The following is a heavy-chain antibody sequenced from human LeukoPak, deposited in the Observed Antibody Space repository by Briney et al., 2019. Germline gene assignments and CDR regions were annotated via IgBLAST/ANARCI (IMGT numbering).Heavy chain of an antibody. CDR2: IYTGGST. J-gene: IGHJ3*02. D-gene: IGHD3-22*01. CDR3: ASLAYYDSSGYYEVAYAFDI. Sequence: SQTLSLTCTVSGGSISSGSYYWGWIRQPAGKGLEWIGRIYTGGSTNYNPSLKGRVTISVDTSKNQFSLKLSSVTAADTAVYYCASLAYYDSSGYYEVAYAFDIWGQGTMVTVSS. V-gene: IGHV4-61*02. CDR1: GGSISSGSYY.